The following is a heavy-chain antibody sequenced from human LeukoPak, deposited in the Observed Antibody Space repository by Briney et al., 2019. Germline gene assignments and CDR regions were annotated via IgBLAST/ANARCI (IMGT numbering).Heavy chain of an antibody. CDR1: GFTFSSYS. Sequence: GGSLRLSCAASGFTFSSYSMNWVRQAPGKGLEWVSSISSSSNYIYYADSAKGRFTISRDNAKNSLYLQMNSLIAEDMALYYCVKGDVTSDAFDIWGQGTMVTVSS. V-gene: IGHV3-21*04. CDR3: VKGDVTSDAFDI. J-gene: IGHJ3*02. CDR2: ISSSSNYI. D-gene: IGHD3-10*01.